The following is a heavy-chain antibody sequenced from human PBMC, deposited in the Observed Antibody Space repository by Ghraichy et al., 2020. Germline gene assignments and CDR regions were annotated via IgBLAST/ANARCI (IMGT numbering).Heavy chain of an antibody. Sequence: GGSLRLSCAASGLTITSHHMNWVHQAPGKGLEWVSAIYSEDSGGTTYYADSVKGRFTISRDNAKNTLFLQMNSLRAEDTAVYFCARDTANDGLAYFDYWGQGSLVTVSS. CDR1: GLTITSHH. CDR3: ARDTANDGLAYFDY. D-gene: IGHD3-10*01. CDR2: IYSEDSGGTT. V-gene: IGHV3-53*01. J-gene: IGHJ4*02.